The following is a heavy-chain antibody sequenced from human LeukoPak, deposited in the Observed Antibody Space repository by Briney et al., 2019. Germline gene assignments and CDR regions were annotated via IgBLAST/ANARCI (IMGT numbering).Heavy chain of an antibody. CDR1: GFTFSDYY. V-gene: IGHV3-11*01. CDR3: ARAQVPAATYPYYYYYYMDV. J-gene: IGHJ6*03. CDR2: ISSSGSTI. D-gene: IGHD2-2*01. Sequence: GGSLRLSCAASGFTFSDYYMSWIRQAPGKGLEWVSYISSSGSTIYYADSVKGRFTISRDNAKNSLYLQMSSLRAEDTAVYYCARAQVPAATYPYYYYYYMDVWGKGTTVTVSS.